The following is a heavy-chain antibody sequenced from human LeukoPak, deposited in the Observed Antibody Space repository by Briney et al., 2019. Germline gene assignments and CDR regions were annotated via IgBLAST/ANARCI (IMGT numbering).Heavy chain of an antibody. D-gene: IGHD1-26*01. CDR1: GYSFTSYW. J-gene: IGHJ3*02. CDR2: IYPGDSDT. V-gene: IGHV5-51*01. CDR3: ASRSHSGSYPDAFDI. Sequence: GESLKISCKGSGYSFTSYWIGWVRQMPGKGLEWMVIIYPGDSDTRYSPSFQGQVTISADKSISTAYLQWSSLKASDTAMYYCASRSHSGSYPDAFDIWGQGTMVTVSS.